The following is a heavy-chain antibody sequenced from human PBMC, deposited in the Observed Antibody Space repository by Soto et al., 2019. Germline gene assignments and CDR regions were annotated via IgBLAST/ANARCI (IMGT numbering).Heavy chain of an antibody. V-gene: IGHV3-23*01. J-gene: IGHJ4*02. D-gene: IGHD1-1*01. CDR3: ATRATGTYFDY. CDR2: ISGSGGST. CDR1: GFTFSNYA. Sequence: EVQLLESGGGLVQPGGSLRLSCAASGFTFSNYAMNWVRQAPGKGLEWVSVISGSGGSTYYADSVKGRFTISRDNSKNTLYLQMNSLRAEDTAVYYCATRATGTYFDYWGQGTLVTVSS.